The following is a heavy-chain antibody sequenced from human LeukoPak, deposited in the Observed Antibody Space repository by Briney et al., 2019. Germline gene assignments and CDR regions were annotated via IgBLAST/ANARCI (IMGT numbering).Heavy chain of an antibody. J-gene: IGHJ4*02. V-gene: IGHV1-2*02. CDR1: GYTFTGYY. Sequence: GASVKVSCKASGYTFTGYYMHWVRQAPGQGLEWMGWINPNSGGTNYAQKFQGRVTMTRDTSISTAYMELSSLKASDTAMYYCARHGDGSGSYGYWGQGTLVTVSS. D-gene: IGHD3-10*01. CDR3: ARHGDGSGSYGY. CDR2: INPNSGGT.